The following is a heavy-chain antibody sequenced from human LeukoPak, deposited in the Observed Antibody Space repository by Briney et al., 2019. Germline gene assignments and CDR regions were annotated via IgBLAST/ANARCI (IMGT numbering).Heavy chain of an antibody. CDR1: GFTFSSYE. D-gene: IGHD4-23*01. J-gene: IGHJ4*02. CDR2: ISSSGSTI. Sequence: GGSLRLSCAASGFTFSSYEMHWVRQAPGKGLEWVSYISSSGSTIYYADSVKGRFTISKDNAKNSLYLQMNSLRAEDTAVYYCARDYGGSSPFDFWGQGTLVTVSS. CDR3: ARDYGGSSPFDF. V-gene: IGHV3-48*03.